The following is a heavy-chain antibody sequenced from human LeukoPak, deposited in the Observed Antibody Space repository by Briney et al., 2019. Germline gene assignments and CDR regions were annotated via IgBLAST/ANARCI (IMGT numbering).Heavy chain of an antibody. Sequence: PSETLSLTCTVSGGSISSYYWSWIRQPPGKGLEWIGYVSYSGSTNYNPSLKSRVTISVDTSKNQSSLKLSSVTAADTAVYYCARFSYGSGSYPSWFDPWGQGTLVTVSS. V-gene: IGHV4-59*01. J-gene: IGHJ5*02. CDR3: ARFSYGSGSYPSWFDP. CDR2: VSYSGST. CDR1: GGSISSYY. D-gene: IGHD3-10*01.